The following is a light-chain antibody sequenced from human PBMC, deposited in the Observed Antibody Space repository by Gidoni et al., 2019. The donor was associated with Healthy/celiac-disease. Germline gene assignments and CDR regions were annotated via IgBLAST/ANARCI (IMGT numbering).Light chain of an antibody. CDR3: QQSSNWPPGIT. V-gene: IGKV3-11*01. Sequence: ETVLTQSPATLSLSPRERATLSCRASQSVSSYLAWYQQKPGQAPRLLIYEASNRATGIPARFSGSGSGTDFTLTISSLEPEDFAVYYCQQSSNWPPGITFGPGTKVDIK. J-gene: IGKJ3*01. CDR2: EAS. CDR1: QSVSSY.